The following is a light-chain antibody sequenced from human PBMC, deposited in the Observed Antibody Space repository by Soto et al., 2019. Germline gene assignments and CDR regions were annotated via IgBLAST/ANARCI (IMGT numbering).Light chain of an antibody. CDR1: QSVSSY. CDR2: DAS. V-gene: IGKV3-11*01. Sequence: IVLTQSPATLSLSPGERATLSCRASQSVSSYLAWYQQKPGQAPRLLIYDASSRVAGIPARFRGSGSGTDFTLTISSLEPEDFAVYYCQQYISSPLTFGQGTKVDIK. J-gene: IGKJ1*01. CDR3: QQYISSPLT.